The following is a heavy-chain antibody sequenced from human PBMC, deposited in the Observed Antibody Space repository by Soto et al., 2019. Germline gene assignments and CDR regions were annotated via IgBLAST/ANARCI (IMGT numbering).Heavy chain of an antibody. V-gene: IGHV3-30*04. CDR1: GFMFSAYA. CDR3: ARDRETSGWLGYFDY. CDR2: ISYDGTNK. J-gene: IGHJ4*02. Sequence: GGSLRLSCAASGFMFSAYAMLWVRQAPGKGLEWVAAISYDGTNKYYADSIKGRFTISRDNSKNTLYLQMNSLRAEDTAVYYCARDRETSGWLGYFDYWGQGTLVNVSS. D-gene: IGHD6-19*01.